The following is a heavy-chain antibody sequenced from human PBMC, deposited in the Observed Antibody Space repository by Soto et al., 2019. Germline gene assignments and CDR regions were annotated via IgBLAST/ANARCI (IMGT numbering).Heavy chain of an antibody. CDR3: ARSYTAMVKDAFHI. J-gene: IGHJ3*02. Sequence: QVQLVQSGAEVKKPGSSVKVSCKASGGTFSSYAISWVRQAPGQGREWMGGIIPIFGTANYAQKFQGRVTIAADESTSTAYMELSSLRSEDTAVYYCARSYTAMVKDAFHIWGQGTMVTVSS. V-gene: IGHV1-69*01. CDR2: IIPIFGTA. CDR1: GGTFSSYA. D-gene: IGHD5-18*01.